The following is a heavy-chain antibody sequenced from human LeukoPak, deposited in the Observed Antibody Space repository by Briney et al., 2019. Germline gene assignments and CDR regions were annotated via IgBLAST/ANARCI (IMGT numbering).Heavy chain of an antibody. Sequence: AGGSLRLSCAASGFTFSSYAMSWVRQAPGKGLEWVSSISSSSSYIYYADSVKGRFTISRDNAKNSLYLQMNSLRAEGTAVYYCARGQGGTNNWFDPWGQGTLVTVSS. CDR3: ARGQGGTNNWFDP. CDR2: ISSSSSYI. V-gene: IGHV3-21*01. CDR1: GFTFSSYA. D-gene: IGHD1-1*01. J-gene: IGHJ5*02.